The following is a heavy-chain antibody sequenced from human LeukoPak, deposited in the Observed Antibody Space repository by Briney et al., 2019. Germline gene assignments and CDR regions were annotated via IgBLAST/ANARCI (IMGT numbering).Heavy chain of an antibody. CDR2: ISGSGGST. V-gene: IGHV3-23*01. CDR1: GFTFSSYD. Sequence: GGSLRLSCAASGFTFSSYDMSWVRQAPGKGLEWVSAISGSGGSTYYADSVKGRFTISRDNSKNTLYLQMNSLRAEDTAVYYCAKDLPDIVVVPAAISKFDYWGQGTLVTVSS. J-gene: IGHJ4*02. D-gene: IGHD2-2*01. CDR3: AKDLPDIVVVPAAISKFDY.